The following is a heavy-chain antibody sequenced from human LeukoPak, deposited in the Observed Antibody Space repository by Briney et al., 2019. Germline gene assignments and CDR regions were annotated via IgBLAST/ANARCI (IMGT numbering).Heavy chain of an antibody. CDR1: GYTFTGYY. J-gene: IGHJ4*02. Sequence: SVKVSCKASGYTFTGYYMHWVRQAPGQGLEWMGRIIPILGIANYAQKFQGRVTITADKSTSTAYMELSSLRSEDTAVYYCARDLYSGTTWVYWGQGTLVTVSS. CDR2: IIPILGIA. D-gene: IGHD1-26*01. V-gene: IGHV1-69*04. CDR3: ARDLYSGTTWVY.